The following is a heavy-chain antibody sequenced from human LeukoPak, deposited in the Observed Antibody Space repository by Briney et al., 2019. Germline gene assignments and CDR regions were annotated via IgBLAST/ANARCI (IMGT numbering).Heavy chain of an antibody. CDR3: ARGLSDFWSGSLDAFDI. J-gene: IGHJ3*02. D-gene: IGHD3-3*01. Sequence: GSSVKVSCKASGGTFSSYAISWVRQAPGQGLEWMGGIIPIFGTANYAQKFQGRVTITADESTSTAYMELSSLRSEDTAVYYCARGLSDFWSGSLDAFDIWGQGTMVTVSS. CDR2: IIPIFGTA. CDR1: GGTFSSYA. V-gene: IGHV1-69*01.